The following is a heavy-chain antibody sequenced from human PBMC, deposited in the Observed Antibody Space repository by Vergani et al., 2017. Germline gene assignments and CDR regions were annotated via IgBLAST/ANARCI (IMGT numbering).Heavy chain of an antibody. J-gene: IGHJ1*01. CDR2: VLFDGSNE. CDR3: ARDLAYCRERSFAL. D-gene: IGHD2-21*01. Sequence: QVQLVQSGGGVVQPGGSLRLSCVASGFTFNRYGMQWVRQAPGKGLEWVAYVLFDGSNEYYADSVKGRFIVSRDNSNDALFLQMNNLRTDDTAVYYCARDLAYCRERSFALWGQGNVVTVSS. V-gene: IGHV3-30*02. CDR1: GFTFNRYG.